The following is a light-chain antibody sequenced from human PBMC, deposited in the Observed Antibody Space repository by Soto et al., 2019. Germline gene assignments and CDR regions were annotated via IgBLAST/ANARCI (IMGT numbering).Light chain of an antibody. CDR2: LNSDGSH. CDR3: QTWDTGIRV. Sequence: QLVLTQSPSASASLGASVKLTCILSSGHSNYVIAWHQQQPEKGPRYLMKLNSDGSHSKGDGIPDRFSGSSSGAERYLTISSLQSEDEADYYCQTWDTGIRVFGGGTKLTVL. J-gene: IGLJ2*01. V-gene: IGLV4-69*01. CDR1: SGHSNYV.